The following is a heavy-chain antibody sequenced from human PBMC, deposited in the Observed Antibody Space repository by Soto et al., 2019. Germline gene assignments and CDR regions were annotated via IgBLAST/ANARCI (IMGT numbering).Heavy chain of an antibody. CDR1: GGSISSGGYY. Sequence: SETLSLTCTVSGGSISSGGYYWSWIRQHPGKGLEWIGYIYYSGSTYYNPSLKSRVTISVDTSKNQFSLKLSSVTAADTAVYYCASVRIVGATILDYWGLGTLVTVSS. J-gene: IGHJ4*02. CDR2: IYYSGST. D-gene: IGHD1-26*01. CDR3: ASVRIVGATILDY. V-gene: IGHV4-31*03.